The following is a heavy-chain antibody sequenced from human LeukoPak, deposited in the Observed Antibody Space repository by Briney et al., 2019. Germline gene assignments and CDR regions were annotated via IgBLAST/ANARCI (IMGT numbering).Heavy chain of an antibody. Sequence: GASVKVSCKASGYTFTGYYMHWVRQAPGQGLEWMGWINRNSGGTNYAQKFQGRVTMTRDTSISTAYMELSRLRSDDTAVYYCARLSVRDCSSTSCYGFGYWGQGTLVTVSS. CDR2: INRNSGGT. J-gene: IGHJ4*02. D-gene: IGHD2-2*01. CDR3: ARLSVRDCSSTSCYGFGY. V-gene: IGHV1-2*02. CDR1: GYTFTGYY.